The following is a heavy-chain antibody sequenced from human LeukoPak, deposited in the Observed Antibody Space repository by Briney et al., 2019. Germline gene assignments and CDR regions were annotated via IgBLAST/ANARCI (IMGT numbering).Heavy chain of an antibody. J-gene: IGHJ6*02. V-gene: IGHV1-18*01. D-gene: IGHD2-21*02. Sequence: GASVKVSCKASGYTFTSYGISWVRQAPGQGLEWMGWISAYNGNTNYAQKLQGRVTMTTDTSTSTAYMELRSLRSDDTAMYYCARDRSEVAYCGGDCYKGYYGMDVWGQGTTVTVSS. CDR2: ISAYNGNT. CDR3: ARDRSEVAYCGGDCYKGYYGMDV. CDR1: GYTFTSYG.